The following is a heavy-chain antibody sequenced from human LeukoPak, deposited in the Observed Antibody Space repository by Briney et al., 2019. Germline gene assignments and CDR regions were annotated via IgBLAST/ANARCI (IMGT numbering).Heavy chain of an antibody. V-gene: IGHV4-59*01. CDR1: GGSISTYF. CDR3: ARGALTGPFYFDY. J-gene: IGHJ4*02. Sequence: SETLSLTCTVSGGSISTYFWTWIRQPPGKRLEWIGYISNSGTTNYNPSLKSRVTISVDTSKNQFSLKVTSVTAADTAVYYCARGALTGPFYFDYWGQGTLVTVSS. D-gene: IGHD3-9*01. CDR2: ISNSGTT.